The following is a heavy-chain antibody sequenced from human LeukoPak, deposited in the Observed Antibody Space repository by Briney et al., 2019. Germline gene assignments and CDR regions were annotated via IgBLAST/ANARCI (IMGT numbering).Heavy chain of an antibody. D-gene: IGHD2-2*01. V-gene: IGHV4-59*12. CDR2: IYYSGST. CDR1: GGSISSYY. Sequence: SETLSLTCTVSGGSISSYYWSWIRQPPGKGLEWIGYIYYSGSTNYNPSLKSRVTISVDTSKNQFSLKLSSVTAADTAVYYCARAPMRYCSSTSCARVWFDPWGQGTLVTVSS. CDR3: ARAPMRYCSSTSCARVWFDP. J-gene: IGHJ5*02.